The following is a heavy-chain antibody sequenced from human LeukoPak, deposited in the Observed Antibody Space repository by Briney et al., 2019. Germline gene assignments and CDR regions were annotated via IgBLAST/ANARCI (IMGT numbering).Heavy chain of an antibody. J-gene: IGHJ4*02. Sequence: PGGSLRLSCAASGFTVSSNYMSWVRQAPGKGLEWVSVNSSGSTYYADSVKVRFTISRDNSKNTLYLQMNSLRAEDTAVYYCARREPSGRYYINWGQGTLVTVSS. V-gene: IGHV3-53*01. CDR3: ARREPSGRYYIN. CDR1: GFTVSSNY. CDR2: NSSGST. D-gene: IGHD1-26*01.